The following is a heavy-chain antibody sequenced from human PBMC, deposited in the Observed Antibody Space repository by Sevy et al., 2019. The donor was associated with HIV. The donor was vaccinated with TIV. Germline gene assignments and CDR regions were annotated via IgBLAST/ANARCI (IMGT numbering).Heavy chain of an antibody. CDR1: GFTFSSYA. J-gene: IGHJ4*02. D-gene: IGHD4-17*01. CDR2: ISGSGGST. Sequence: GGSLRLSCAASGFTFSSYAMSWVRQAPGKGLEWVSAISGSGGSTYYADSVKGRFTISRDNSKNTLYLQMNSLRAEDTAVYYCAKDQGSYGDYFGCPDYWGQGTLVTVSS. CDR3: AKDQGSYGDYFGCPDY. V-gene: IGHV3-23*01.